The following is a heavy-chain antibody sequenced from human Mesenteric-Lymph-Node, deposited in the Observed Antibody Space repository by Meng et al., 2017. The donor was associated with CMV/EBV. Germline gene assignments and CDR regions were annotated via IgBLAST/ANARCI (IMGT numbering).Heavy chain of an antibody. Sequence: GESLKISCAASGFTFSSYSMNWVRQAPGKGLEWVSSISSSSYIYYVDSVKGRFTISRDNAKNSLYLQMNSLRAEDTAVYYCAREITSCPPLDVWGQGTTVTVSS. CDR2: ISSSSYI. CDR1: GFTFSSYS. J-gene: IGHJ6*02. V-gene: IGHV3-21*01. CDR3: AREITSCPPLDV. D-gene: IGHD2-2*01.